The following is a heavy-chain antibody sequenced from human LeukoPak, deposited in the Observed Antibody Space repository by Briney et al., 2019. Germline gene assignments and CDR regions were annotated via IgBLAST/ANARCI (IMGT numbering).Heavy chain of an antibody. CDR1: GFTFRTHT. CDR3: ARVPGGLEWADFDY. V-gene: IGHV3-21*01. Sequence: GGSLRLSCTASGFTFRTHTMNWVRQAPGKGLEWVSCISSSSSDISCADSVKGRFTISRDNAKNSLYLHMSSLRAEDTAVYYCARVPGGLEWADFDYWGQGTLVTVSS. J-gene: IGHJ4*02. D-gene: IGHD3-3*01. CDR2: ISSSSSDI.